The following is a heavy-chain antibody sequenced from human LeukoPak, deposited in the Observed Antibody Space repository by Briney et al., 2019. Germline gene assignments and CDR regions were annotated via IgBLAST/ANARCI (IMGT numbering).Heavy chain of an antibody. J-gene: IGHJ4*02. CDR1: GFTFSSYA. CDR3: ARGQSPGFYDGSRYAYLPGDH. Sequence: PGGSLRLSCAASGFTFSSYAMHWVRQAPGKGLEWVAVISYDGSNKYYADSVKGRFTISRDNSKNTLYLQMNSLRAEDTAVYYCARGQSPGFYDGSRYAYLPGDHWGQGTLVAVSS. D-gene: IGHD3-22*01. CDR2: ISYDGSNK. V-gene: IGHV3-30-3*01.